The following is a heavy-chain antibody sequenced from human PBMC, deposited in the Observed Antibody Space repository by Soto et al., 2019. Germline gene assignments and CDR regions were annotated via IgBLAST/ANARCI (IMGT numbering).Heavy chain of an antibody. Sequence: SVKVSFKASGGTFSSYAISWVRQAPGQGLEWMGGIIPMFGKANYAQRFQGRVTITADESTSTAYMELSSLRSEDTAVYYCARHHIEHYGMDVWGQGTTVTAP. CDR1: GGTFSSYA. D-gene: IGHD5-12*01. CDR2: IIPMFGKA. CDR3: ARHHIEHYGMDV. J-gene: IGHJ6*02. V-gene: IGHV1-69*13.